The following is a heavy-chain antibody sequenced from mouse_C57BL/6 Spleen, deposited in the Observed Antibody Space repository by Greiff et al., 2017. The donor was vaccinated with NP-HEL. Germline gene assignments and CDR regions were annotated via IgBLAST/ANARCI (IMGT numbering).Heavy chain of an antibody. Sequence: EVQLQQSGPELVKPGASVKISCKASGYTFTDYYMNWVKQSHGKSLEWIGDINPNNGGTSYNQKFKGKATLTVDKSSSTAYMELRSLTSEDSAVYYCARGDYDGYYWGQGTTLTVSS. CDR3: ARGDYDGYY. CDR2: INPNNGGT. CDR1: GYTFTDYY. J-gene: IGHJ2*01. D-gene: IGHD2-3*01. V-gene: IGHV1-26*01.